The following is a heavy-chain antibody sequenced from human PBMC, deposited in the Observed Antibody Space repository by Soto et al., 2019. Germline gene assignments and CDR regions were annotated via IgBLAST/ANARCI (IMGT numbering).Heavy chain of an antibody. Sequence: QVQLMQSGAEVKKPGASVKVSCKASGDTFSAYYIHWVRQAPGQGLEWMGTVNPSGGHTTYSQHFLGRVTMPRDTSTNTLHMELPSLTSEDTAVYYCARGGHVVVVTAALDYWGQGTLVTVSS. CDR2: VNPSGGHT. CDR1: GDTFSAYY. D-gene: IGHD2-21*02. CDR3: ARGGHVVVVTAALDY. V-gene: IGHV1-46*01. J-gene: IGHJ4*02.